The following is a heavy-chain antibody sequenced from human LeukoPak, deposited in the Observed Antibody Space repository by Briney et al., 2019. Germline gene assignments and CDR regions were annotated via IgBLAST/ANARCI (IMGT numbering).Heavy chain of an antibody. V-gene: IGHV4-34*01. D-gene: IGHD3-16*01. CDR1: GGSISSYY. Sequence: PSETLSLTCTVSGGSISSYYWSWIRQPPGKGLEWIGEINHSGSTNYNPSLKSRVTISVDTSKNQFSLKLSSVTAADTAVYYCARGPLRTPAYFSLGTINAFDIWGQGTMVTVSS. J-gene: IGHJ3*02. CDR2: INHSGST. CDR3: ARGPLRTPAYFSLGTINAFDI.